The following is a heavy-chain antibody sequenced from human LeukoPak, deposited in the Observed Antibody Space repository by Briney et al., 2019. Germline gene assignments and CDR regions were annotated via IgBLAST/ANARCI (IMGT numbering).Heavy chain of an antibody. CDR2: VSSASSHV. J-gene: IGHJ4*02. V-gene: IGHV3-21*01. D-gene: IGHD3-3*01. Sequence: GGSLRLSCAASGFTVSSNYMSWVRQAPGKGPEWVSYVSSASSHVYYADSVRGRFIISRDNAKNSLYLQMNSLRAEDTAVYYCARDLMRFLEWVNWGQGTLVTVSS. CDR1: GFTVSSNY. CDR3: ARDLMRFLEWVN.